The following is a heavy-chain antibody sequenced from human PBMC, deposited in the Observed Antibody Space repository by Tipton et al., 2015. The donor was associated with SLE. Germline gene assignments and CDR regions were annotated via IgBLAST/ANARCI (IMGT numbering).Heavy chain of an antibody. CDR1: GYSFTDYF. V-gene: IGHV1-2*02. CDR2: INPKNSGT. J-gene: IGHJ4*02. Sequence: QVQLVQSGADVKKPGASVKVPCKASGYSFTDYFMHWLRQAPGQGLEWVGWINPKNSGTNYAQKFQGRVTVTRDTSINTVYMELISLRSDDTAVYYCARGKSGWNDWGQGTMVTVSS. CDR3: ARGKSGWND. D-gene: IGHD1-1*01.